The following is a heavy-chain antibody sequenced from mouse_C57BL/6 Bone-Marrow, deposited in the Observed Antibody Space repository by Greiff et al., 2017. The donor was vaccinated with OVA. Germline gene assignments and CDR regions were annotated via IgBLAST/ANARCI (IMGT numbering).Heavy chain of an antibody. Sequence: EVKLMESGGGLVKPGGSLKLSCAASGFTFSDYGMHWVRQAPEKGLEWVAYISSGSSTIYYADTVKGRFTISRDNAKNTLFLQMTSLRSEDTAMYYCARPEVNYGSSYGWFAYWGQGTLVTVSA. D-gene: IGHD1-1*01. CDR3: ARPEVNYGSSYGWFAY. J-gene: IGHJ3*01. CDR1: GFTFSDYG. CDR2: ISSGSSTI. V-gene: IGHV5-17*01.